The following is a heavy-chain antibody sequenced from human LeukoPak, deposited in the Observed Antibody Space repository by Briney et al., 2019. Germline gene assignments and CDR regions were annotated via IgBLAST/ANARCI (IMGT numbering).Heavy chain of an antibody. D-gene: IGHD3-10*01. V-gene: IGHV1-8*02. CDR2: MNPNSGNT. J-gene: IGHJ6*02. Sequence: ASVKVSCKASGYTFTSYYMHWVRQAPGQGLEWMGWMNPNSGNTGYAQKFQGRVTMTRNTSISTAYMELSSLRSEDTAVYYCAVLWFGELWFYYYYGMDVWGQGTTVTVSS. CDR1: GYTFTSYY. CDR3: AVLWFGELWFYYYYGMDV.